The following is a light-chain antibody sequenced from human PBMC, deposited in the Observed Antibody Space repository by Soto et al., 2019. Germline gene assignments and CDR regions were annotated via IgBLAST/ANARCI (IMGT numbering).Light chain of an antibody. J-gene: IGKJ2*01. CDR3: QQYGSSPLYT. CDR2: GAS. V-gene: IGKV3-20*01. Sequence: EIVLTQSPGTLSLSPGERATLSCRASQSVSSTYIAWYQQKPGQAPRPLIYGASTRATGIPDRFSGSGSGTDFTLTISRLEPEDFAVYYCQQYGSSPLYTFGQGTKLEIK. CDR1: QSVSSTY.